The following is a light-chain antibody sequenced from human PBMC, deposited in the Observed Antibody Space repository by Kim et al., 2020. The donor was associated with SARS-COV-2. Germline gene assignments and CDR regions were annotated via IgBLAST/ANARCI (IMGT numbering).Light chain of an antibody. CDR2: KAS. CDR3: QQYKSYPYP. V-gene: IGKV1-5*03. CDR1: QSISSW. Sequence: SASVGDRVTITRRASQSISSWLAWYQQKPGKGPKVVIYKASSLESGVPSRFSGSGSGTEFTLTISSLQPDDLASYYCQQYKSYPYPFGQGTKLEI. J-gene: IGKJ2*01.